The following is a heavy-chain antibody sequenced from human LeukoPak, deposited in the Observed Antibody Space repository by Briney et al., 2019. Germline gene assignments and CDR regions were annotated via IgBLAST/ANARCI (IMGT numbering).Heavy chain of an antibody. CDR2: IKSKTDGGTT. V-gene: IGHV3-15*01. J-gene: IGHJ4*02. CDR3: TTDDWLLRGGE. Sequence: GGSLSLSFAASGFPFSNAWMSWVRPAPGKGLGWVGRIKSKTDGGTTDYAAPVKGRFTISRDDSKNTLYLQMNSLKTEDTAVYYCTTDDWLLRGGEWGQGTLVTVSS. CDR1: GFPFSNAW. D-gene: IGHD3-9*01.